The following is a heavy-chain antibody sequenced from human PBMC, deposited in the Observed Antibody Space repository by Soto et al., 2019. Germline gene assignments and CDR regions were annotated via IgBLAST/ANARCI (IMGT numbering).Heavy chain of an antibody. CDR1: GGTFSSYT. CDR2: IIPILGIA. D-gene: IGHD1-26*01. CDR3: ARSWELLYFQH. V-gene: IGHV1-69*02. Sequence: QVQLVQSGAEVKKPGSSVKVSCKASGGTFSSYTISWVRQAPGQGLEWMGRIIPILGIANYAQKFQGRVTITADKSTSTAYMELSSLRSEDTAVYYFARSWELLYFQHWGQGTLVTVSS. J-gene: IGHJ1*01.